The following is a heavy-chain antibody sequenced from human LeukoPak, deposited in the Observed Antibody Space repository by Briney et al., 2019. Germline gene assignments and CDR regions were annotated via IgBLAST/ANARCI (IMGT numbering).Heavy chain of an antibody. CDR3: ARIGYNHYFDY. J-gene: IGHJ4*02. Sequence: GASVKVSCKASGYTFTDYYLHWVRQAPGQGLEWMGWINPNSGGTNNAQTFQGRVTMTRDTSITTAYMELSRLRSDDTAVYYCARIGYNHYFDYWGQGTLVTVSS. CDR1: GYTFTDYY. V-gene: IGHV1-2*02. D-gene: IGHD5-24*01. CDR2: INPNSGGT.